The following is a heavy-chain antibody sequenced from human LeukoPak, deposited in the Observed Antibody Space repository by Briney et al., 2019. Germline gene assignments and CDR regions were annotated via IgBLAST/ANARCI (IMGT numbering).Heavy chain of an antibody. D-gene: IGHD1-1*01. CDR2: IKQDGSEK. CDR1: GFTFSRYW. CDR3: ARIAHERSYYYYYMDV. J-gene: IGHJ6*03. V-gene: IGHV3-7*01. Sequence: PGGSLRLSCAASGFTFSRYWMSWVRQAPGKGLEWVANIKQDGSEKYYVDSVKGRFTISRDNAKNSLYLQMNSLRAEDTAVYYCARIAHERSYYYYYMDVWGKGTTVTVSS.